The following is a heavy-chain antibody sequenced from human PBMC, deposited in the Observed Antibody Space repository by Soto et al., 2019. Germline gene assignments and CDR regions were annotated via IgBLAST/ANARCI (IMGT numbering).Heavy chain of an antibody. Sequence: SVTVSCKASGGTFSSYAISWVRQAPGQGLEWMGGIIPIFGTANYAQKFQGRVTITADESTSTVYMELSSLRSEDTAVYYCARGSYGDSNFDYWGQGTLVTVPS. J-gene: IGHJ4*02. CDR1: GGTFSSYA. CDR3: ARGSYGDSNFDY. D-gene: IGHD1-26*01. CDR2: IIPIFGTA. V-gene: IGHV1-69*13.